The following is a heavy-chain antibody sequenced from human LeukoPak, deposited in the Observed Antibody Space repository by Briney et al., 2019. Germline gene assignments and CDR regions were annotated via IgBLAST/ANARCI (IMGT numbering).Heavy chain of an antibody. V-gene: IGHV4-39*01. Sequence: PSETLSLTCTVSGGSISSSSYYWGWIRQPPGKGLEWIGSIYYSGSTYYSPSLKSRVTISVDTSKNQFSLKLSSVTAADTAVYYCARLRRADYSYHRGNFDYWGQGTLVTVSS. CDR1: GGSISSSSYY. D-gene: IGHD4-11*01. J-gene: IGHJ4*02. CDR2: IYYSGST. CDR3: ARLRRADYSYHRGNFDY.